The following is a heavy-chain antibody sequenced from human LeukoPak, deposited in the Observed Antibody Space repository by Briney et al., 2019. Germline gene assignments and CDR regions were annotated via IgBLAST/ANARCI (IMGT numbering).Heavy chain of an antibody. CDR1: GSTFSSYG. V-gene: IGHV3-30*03. D-gene: IGHD3-22*01. J-gene: IGHJ4*02. CDR2: ISYDGSNK. Sequence: GGSLRLSCAASGSTFSSYGMHWVRQAPGKGLEWVAVISYDGSNKYYADSVKGRFTISRDNSKNTLYLQMNSLRAEDTAVYYCARGRFNYDDSGYSSFYHWGQGTLVTVSS. CDR3: ARGRFNYDDSGYSSFYH.